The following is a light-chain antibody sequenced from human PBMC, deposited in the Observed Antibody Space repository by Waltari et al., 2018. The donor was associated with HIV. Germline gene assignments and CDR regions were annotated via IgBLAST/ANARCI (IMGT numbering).Light chain of an antibody. CDR1: QSVLYSSNNKNY. Sequence: DMVMTHYPDPLAVPLGERATINCMSSQSVLYSSNNKNYLAWYQQKPGQPPKLLIYWASTRESGVPDRFSGSGSGTDFTLTISSLQAEDVAVYYCQQYYSTPQTFGQGTKVEIK. CDR2: WAS. J-gene: IGKJ1*01. V-gene: IGKV4-1*01. CDR3: QQYYSTPQT.